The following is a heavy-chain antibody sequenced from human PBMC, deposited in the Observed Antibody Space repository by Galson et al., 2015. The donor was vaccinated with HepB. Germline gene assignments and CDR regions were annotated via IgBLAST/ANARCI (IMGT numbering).Heavy chain of an antibody. CDR2: IYSGGST. CDR1: GLTVSSNY. D-gene: IGHD5-18*01. V-gene: IGHV3-66*01. Sequence: SLRLSCAASGLTVSSNYMSWVRQAPGKGLEWVSVIYSGGSTYYADSVKGRFTISRDNSKNTLYLQMNSLRAEDTAVYYCARDSRRYSYGYGDFDYWGQGTLVTVSS. J-gene: IGHJ4*02. CDR3: ARDSRRYSYGYGDFDY.